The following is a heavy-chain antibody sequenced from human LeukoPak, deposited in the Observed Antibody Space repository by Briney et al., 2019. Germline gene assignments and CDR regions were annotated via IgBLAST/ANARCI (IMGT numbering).Heavy chain of an antibody. Sequence: GSLRLSCAVSGLTFGSYWMTWVRRAPGKGLEWVANINQAGSEKNYEDSAKGRFTISRDNVKNSVYLQMNSLRVEDTAVYYCARVGCSSTSCLANWGLGTLVTVSS. J-gene: IGHJ4*02. V-gene: IGHV3-7*01. CDR3: ARVGCSSTSCLAN. CDR2: INQAGSEK. D-gene: IGHD2-2*01. CDR1: GLTFGSYW.